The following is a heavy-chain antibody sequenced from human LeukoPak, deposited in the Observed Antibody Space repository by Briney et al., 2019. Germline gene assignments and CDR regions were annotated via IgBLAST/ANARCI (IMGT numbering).Heavy chain of an antibody. J-gene: IGHJ6*02. V-gene: IGHV4-59*01. Sequence: PETLSLTCTVSGGSISSYYWSWIRQPPGKGLEWIGYIYYSGSTNYNPSLKSRVTISVDTSKNQFSLKLSSVTAADTAVYYCARHQWQWLEESNYYYGMDVWGQGTTVTVSS. CDR2: IYYSGST. CDR1: GGSISSYY. CDR3: ARHQWQWLEESNYYYGMDV. D-gene: IGHD6-19*01.